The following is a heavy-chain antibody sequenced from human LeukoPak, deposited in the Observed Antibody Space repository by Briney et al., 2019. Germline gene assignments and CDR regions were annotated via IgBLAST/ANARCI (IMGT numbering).Heavy chain of an antibody. J-gene: IGHJ5*02. CDR2: ISSSGSTI. V-gene: IGHV3-11*01. CDR3: ARRSSSTWFDP. CDR1: GFTFSDYY. Sequence: GGSLRLSFAASGFTFSDYYMSWIRQAPGKGLEWVSYISSSGSTIYYADSVKGRFTISRDNAKNSLYLQMNSLRAEDTAVYYCARRSSSTWFDPWGQGTLVTVSS. D-gene: IGHD6-6*01.